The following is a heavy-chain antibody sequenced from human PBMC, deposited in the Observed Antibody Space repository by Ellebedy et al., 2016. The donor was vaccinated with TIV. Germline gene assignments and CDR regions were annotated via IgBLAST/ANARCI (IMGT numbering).Heavy chain of an antibody. J-gene: IGHJ4*02. V-gene: IGHV1-2*02. CDR1: GYTFVDYY. Sequence: ASVKVSXXTSGYTFVDYYIHWVRQAPGQGLEWMGWIDPNSGDTIYTQKFQGRVTLTRDTSISTANMELSSLRFDDTAVYYCARVRASGWYGPAGYWGQGTLVTVSS. D-gene: IGHD6-19*01. CDR2: IDPNSGDT. CDR3: ARVRASGWYGPAGY.